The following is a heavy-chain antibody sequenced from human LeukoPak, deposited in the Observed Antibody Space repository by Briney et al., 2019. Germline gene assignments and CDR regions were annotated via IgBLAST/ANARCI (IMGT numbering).Heavy chain of an antibody. CDR3: AKDGHSSGYYWVPDAFDI. V-gene: IGHV3-23*01. Sequence: TGGSLRLSCAASGFTFSSYAMIWVRQAPGKGLEWVSAISGSGGSTYYADSVKGRFTISRDNSKNTLYLQMNSLRAEDMAVYYCAKDGHSSGYYWVPDAFDIWGQGTMVTVSS. D-gene: IGHD3-22*01. CDR2: ISGSGGST. J-gene: IGHJ3*02. CDR1: GFTFSSYA.